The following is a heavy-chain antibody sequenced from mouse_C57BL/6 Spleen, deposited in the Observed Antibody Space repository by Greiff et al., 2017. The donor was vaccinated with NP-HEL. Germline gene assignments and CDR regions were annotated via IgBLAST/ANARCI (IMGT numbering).Heavy chain of an antibody. D-gene: IGHD3-2*02. Sequence: QVQLQQSGAELVKPGASVKLSCKASGYTFTEYTIHWVKQRSGQGLEWIGWFYPGSGSIKYNEKFKDKATLTADKSSSTVYMELSRLTSEDSAVFFGAEDEEDRSGDGLDAVDYWGQGTSVTVSA. CDR2: FYPGSGSI. CDR3: AEDEEDRSGDGLDAVDY. V-gene: IGHV1-62-2*01. J-gene: IGHJ4*01. CDR1: GYTFTEYT.